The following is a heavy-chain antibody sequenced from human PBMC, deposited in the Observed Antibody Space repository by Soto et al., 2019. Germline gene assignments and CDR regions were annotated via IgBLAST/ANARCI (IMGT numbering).Heavy chain of an antibody. CDR3: ARNYGGNSYAFDI. Sequence: PGGSLRLSCAASGFTPSRLSMNWVRKAPGKGLEWISYINSAGSIIYYANSVKGRFTISRDNSKNTLYLQMGSLRAEDMAVYYCARNYGGNSYAFDIWGQGTMVTVSS. J-gene: IGHJ3*02. CDR2: INSAGSII. V-gene: IGHV3-64*01. CDR1: GFTPSRLS. D-gene: IGHD2-21*02.